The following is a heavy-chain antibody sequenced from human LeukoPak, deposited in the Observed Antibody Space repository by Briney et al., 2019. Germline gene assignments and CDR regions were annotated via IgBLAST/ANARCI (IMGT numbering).Heavy chain of an antibody. D-gene: IGHD5-24*01. CDR3: TTGKMARRYYFDY. V-gene: IGHV3-15*01. Sequence: GGSVRLSCAASGFTFSNAWMSWVRQAPGKGLEWVGRIKSKTDGGTTDYAAPVKGRFTISRDDSKNTLYLQMNSLKTEDTAVYYCTTGKMARRYYFDYWGQGTLVTVSS. CDR1: GFTFSNAW. CDR2: IKSKTDGGTT. J-gene: IGHJ4*02.